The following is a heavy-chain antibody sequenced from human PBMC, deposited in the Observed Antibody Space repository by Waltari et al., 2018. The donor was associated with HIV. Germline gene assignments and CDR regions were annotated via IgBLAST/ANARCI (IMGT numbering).Heavy chain of an antibody. J-gene: IGHJ4*02. CDR3: AKDEYYDSSGYYSN. V-gene: IGHV3-23*01. CDR1: GFTFSSYA. CDR2: ISGSGGST. D-gene: IGHD3-22*01. Sequence: EVQLLESGGGLVQPGGSLRLSCAASGFTFSSYAMSWVRQAPGKGLEWVSAISGSGGSTYYADSVKGRFTISRVNSKNTLYLQMNSLRAEDTAVYYCAKDEYYDSSGYYSNWGQGTLVTVSS.